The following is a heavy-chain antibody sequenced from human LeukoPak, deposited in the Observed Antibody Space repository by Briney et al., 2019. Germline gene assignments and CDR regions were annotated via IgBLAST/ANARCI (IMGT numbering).Heavy chain of an antibody. D-gene: IGHD5-18*01. CDR1: GYTFTSYA. Sequence: GASVKVSCKASGYTFTSYAMNWVRQAPGQGLEWMGWINTNTGNPTYAQGFTGRFVFSLDTSVSTAYLQISSLKAEDTAVYYCAREVSTAWIQLWLGHDAFDIWGQGTMVTVSS. J-gene: IGHJ3*02. V-gene: IGHV7-4-1*02. CDR2: INTNTGNP. CDR3: AREVSTAWIQLWLGHDAFDI.